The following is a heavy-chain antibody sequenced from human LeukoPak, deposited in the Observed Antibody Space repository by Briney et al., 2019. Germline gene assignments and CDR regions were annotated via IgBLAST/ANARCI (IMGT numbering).Heavy chain of an antibody. CDR1: GGSSSGYY. V-gene: IGHV4-34*01. CDR3: ARGDCGGSCYSEKYFDY. D-gene: IGHD2-15*01. Sequence: PSETLSLTCAVYGGSSSGYYWSWIRQPPGKGLEWIGEINHSGSTNHNASLKSRVTISVDTSKNQFSLKLSSVTAADTAVYYCARGDCGGSCYSEKYFDYWGQGTLVTVSS. J-gene: IGHJ4*02. CDR2: INHSGST.